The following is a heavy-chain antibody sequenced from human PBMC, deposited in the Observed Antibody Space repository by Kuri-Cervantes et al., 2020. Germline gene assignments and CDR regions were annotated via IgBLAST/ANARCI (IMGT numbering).Heavy chain of an antibody. D-gene: IGHD2-2*01. CDR3: ARVPAAKVWTVGDYYGMDV. CDR2: MNPNSGNT. J-gene: IGHJ6*02. CDR1: GYTFTSYD. Sequence: ASVKVSCKASGYTFTSYDINWVRQVTGQGLEWMGWMNPNSGNTGYAQKFQGRVTMTRNTAISTAYIELSSLRSEDTAVYYCARVPAAKVWTVGDYYGMDVWGQGTTVTVSS. V-gene: IGHV1-8*01.